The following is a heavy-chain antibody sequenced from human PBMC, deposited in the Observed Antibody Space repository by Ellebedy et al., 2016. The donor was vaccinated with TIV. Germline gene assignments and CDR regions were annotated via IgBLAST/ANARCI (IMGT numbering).Heavy chain of an antibody. J-gene: IGHJ6*02. CDR3: AKDGGGMEGGSGSSPDYGMDV. CDR1: GLTSSNYV. Sequence: PGGSLRLSCAASGLTSSNYVMSWVRQAPGKGLEWVSGISGSGFSTYYAGSVKGRFSISRDNSKNTVFLQMNSLRAEDTALYYCAKDGGGMEGGSGSSPDYGMDVWGQGTTVTVSS. V-gene: IGHV3-23*01. D-gene: IGHD3-10*01. CDR2: ISGSGFST.